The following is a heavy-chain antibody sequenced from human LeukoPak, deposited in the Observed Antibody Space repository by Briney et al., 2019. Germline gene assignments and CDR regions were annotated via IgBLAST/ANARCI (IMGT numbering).Heavy chain of an antibody. CDR2: INPNSGGT. J-gene: IGHJ4*02. V-gene: IGHV1-2*02. Sequence: SVKLSCHASGYSFTCYYMHWVRQPPGQGNEWMGWINPNSGGTNYAQKFQGRVTMTRDTSISTAYMELSRLRSDDTAVYYCARVSVPAATPYYFDYWGQGTLVTGSS. D-gene: IGHD2-2*02. CDR1: GYSFTCYY. CDR3: ARVSVPAATPYYFDY.